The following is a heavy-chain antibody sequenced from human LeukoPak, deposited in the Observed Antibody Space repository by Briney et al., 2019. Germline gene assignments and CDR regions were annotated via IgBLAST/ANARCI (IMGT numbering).Heavy chain of an antibody. Sequence: GGALRLSRGAPWFPLSFSALTWVRQASRTGLEGGSTVNPNAINTYYAASVKGRFTISRDNSKSKLYLQLNSLRAEDTAVYYCAKPISGGLAVTADWFDPWGQGTLVIVSS. V-gene: IGHV3-23*01. J-gene: IGHJ5*02. CDR2: VNPNAINT. CDR1: WFPLSFSA. CDR3: AKPISGGLAVTADWFDP. D-gene: IGHD6-19*01.